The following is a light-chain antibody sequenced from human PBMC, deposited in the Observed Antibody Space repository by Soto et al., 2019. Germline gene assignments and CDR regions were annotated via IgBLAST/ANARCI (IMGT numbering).Light chain of an antibody. CDR2: TAS. V-gene: IGKV1-39*01. CDR1: QSISNY. Sequence: DIQRTQSPSSLSASVGDRVTITCRASQSISNYLNWYQQRPGKAPNLLIYTASSLQSGVPSKFSGSGSGTDLTLTISSLQPEDFATYYCQQSYSTPYTFGQGTKLEIK. J-gene: IGKJ2*01. CDR3: QQSYSTPYT.